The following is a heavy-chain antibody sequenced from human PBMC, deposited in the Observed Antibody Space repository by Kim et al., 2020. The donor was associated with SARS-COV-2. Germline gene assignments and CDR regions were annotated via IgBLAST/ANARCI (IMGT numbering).Heavy chain of an antibody. V-gene: IGHV4-59*08. J-gene: IGHJ4*02. Sequence: SETLSLTCTVSGGSISSYYWSWIRQPPGKGLEWIGYIYYSGSTNYNPSLKSRVTISVDTSKNQFSLKLSSVTAADTAVYYCARRGYFDYWGQGTLVTVSS. CDR2: IYYSGST. CDR1: GGSISSYY. CDR3: ARRGYFDY.